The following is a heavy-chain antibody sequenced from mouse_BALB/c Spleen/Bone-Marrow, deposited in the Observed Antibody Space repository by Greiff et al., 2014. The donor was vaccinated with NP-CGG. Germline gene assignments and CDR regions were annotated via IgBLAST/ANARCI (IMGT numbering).Heavy chain of an antibody. CDR3: AREVDGWYYFDY. Sequence: EVQLVESGGGLVKPGGSLKLSCAASGFTFSSYAMSWVRQTPEKRLEWAASISSGGSTYYPDSVKGRFTISRDNARNILYPQMSSLRSEDTAMYYCAREVDGWYYFDYWGQGTTLTVSS. D-gene: IGHD2-3*01. CDR2: ISSGGST. J-gene: IGHJ2*01. CDR1: GFTFSSYA. V-gene: IGHV5-6-5*01.